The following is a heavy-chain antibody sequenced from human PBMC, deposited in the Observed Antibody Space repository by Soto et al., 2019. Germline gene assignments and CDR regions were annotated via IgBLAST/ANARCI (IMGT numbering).Heavy chain of an antibody. Sequence: SETLSLTCTVSGGSIISGGYYFICIRQHPWKGLEWIGYIYYSGSTYYNPSLKSRVTISVDTSKNQFSLKLSSVTAADTAVYYCAGTPSGYYVRFDPWGQGTLVTVSS. CDR1: GGSIISGGYY. V-gene: IGHV4-31*03. D-gene: IGHD3-3*01. CDR3: AGTPSGYYVRFDP. J-gene: IGHJ5*02. CDR2: IYYSGST.